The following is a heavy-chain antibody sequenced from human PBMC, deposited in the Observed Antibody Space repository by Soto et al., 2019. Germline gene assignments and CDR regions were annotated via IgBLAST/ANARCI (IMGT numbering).Heavy chain of an antibody. CDR3: ARVLLAGVTTD. CDR2: SNHVGST. J-gene: IGHJ4*02. CDR1: GGSFSGFY. V-gene: IGHV4-34*01. Sequence: QVQLQQWGAGLLKPSETLSLTCAVYGGSFSGFYWSWIRQPPGKGLEWIGESNHVGSTNYNPSLTSRVTMSVAPSKNQFSLRLTSVTAADTAVYYCARVLLAGVTTDWGQGTLVIVAS. D-gene: IGHD5-18*01.